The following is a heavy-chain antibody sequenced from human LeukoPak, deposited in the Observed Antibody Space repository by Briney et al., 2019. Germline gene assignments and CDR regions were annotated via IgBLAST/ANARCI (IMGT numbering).Heavy chain of an antibody. V-gene: IGHV4-34*01. CDR1: GGSFSGYY. Sequence: SETLSLTCAVYGGSFSGYYWSWIRQPPGKGLEWIGEINHSGSTNYNPSLKSRVTISVDTSKNQFSLKLSSVTAADTAVYYCARRSLVVAAAGRAWRYMDVWGKGTTVTVSS. D-gene: IGHD6-13*01. CDR2: INHSGST. J-gene: IGHJ6*03. CDR3: ARRSLVVAAAGRAWRYMDV.